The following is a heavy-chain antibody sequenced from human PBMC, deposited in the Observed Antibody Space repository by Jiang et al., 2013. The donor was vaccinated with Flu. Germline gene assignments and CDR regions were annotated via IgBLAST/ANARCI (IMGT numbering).Heavy chain of an antibody. CDR3: ARDRRTWNEIDY. CDR2: INGGNDNT. J-gene: IGHJ4*02. D-gene: IGHD1-1*01. Sequence: GAEVKKPGLSEGSCKSSGYTFTDYKIHWVRQAPGQRLEWMGWINGGNDNTKYSQKFQGRVTIIRDTSTSTAYMELSSLRSEDTAVYYCARDRRTWNEIDYWGQGTLVTVSS. CDR1: GYTFTDYK. V-gene: IGHV1-3*01.